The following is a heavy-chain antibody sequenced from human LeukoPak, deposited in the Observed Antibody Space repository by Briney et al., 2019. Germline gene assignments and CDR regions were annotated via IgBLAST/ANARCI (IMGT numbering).Heavy chain of an antibody. V-gene: IGHV3-30*03. CDR2: ISYDGSNK. Sequence: GGSPRLSCAASGFTFSSYGMHWVRQAPGKGLEWVAVISYDGSNKYYADSVKGRFTISRDNSKNTLYLQMNSLRAEDTAVYYCASTHDYGDQYFQHWGQGTLVTVSS. CDR3: ASTHDYGDQYFQH. J-gene: IGHJ1*01. D-gene: IGHD4-17*01. CDR1: GFTFSSYG.